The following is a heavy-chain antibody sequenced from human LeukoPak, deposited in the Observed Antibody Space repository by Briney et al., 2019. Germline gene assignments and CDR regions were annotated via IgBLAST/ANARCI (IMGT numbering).Heavy chain of an antibody. CDR2: INYSGST. CDR3: ARVGYKYYFDSSGSYNPNFLDY. Sequence: SETLSLTCAVYGGSFSEYFWSWIRQPPGKGLEWIGEINYSGSTNYNSSLKSRVTVSIDTSKNQFSLKLTSVTAADTAVYYCARVGYKYYFDSSGSYNPNFLDYWGQGTLVTVSS. V-gene: IGHV4-34*01. D-gene: IGHD3-22*01. J-gene: IGHJ4*02. CDR1: GGSFSEYF.